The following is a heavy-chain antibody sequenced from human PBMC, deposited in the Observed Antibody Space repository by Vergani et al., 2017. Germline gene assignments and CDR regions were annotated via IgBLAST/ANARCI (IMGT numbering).Heavy chain of an antibody. CDR2: IYYSGST. V-gene: IGHV4-31*03. J-gene: IGHJ4*02. CDR3: ARGTYLYYYDSSGWEYYFDY. D-gene: IGHD3-22*01. CDR1: GGSISSGGYY. Sequence: QLQLQESGPGLVKPSETLSLTCTVSGGSISSGGYYWSWIRQHPGKGLEWIGYIYYSGSTYYNPSLKSRVTISVDTSKNQFSLKLSSVTAADTAVYYCARGTYLYYYDSSGWEYYFDYWGQGTLVTVSS.